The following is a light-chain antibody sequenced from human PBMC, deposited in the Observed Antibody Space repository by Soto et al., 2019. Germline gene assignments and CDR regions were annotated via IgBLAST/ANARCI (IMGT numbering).Light chain of an antibody. CDR2: GAS. J-gene: IGKJ1*01. Sequence: EIVMTQSPATLSVSPGERATLSCRASQSVSSNLAWYQQKPGQAPRLLIYGASTRATGIPARFSGSGSGTEFTLTISSLQSVDFAVYYCQQYNNWPPVTFGQGTNVDIK. CDR3: QQYNNWPPVT. CDR1: QSVSSN. V-gene: IGKV3-15*01.